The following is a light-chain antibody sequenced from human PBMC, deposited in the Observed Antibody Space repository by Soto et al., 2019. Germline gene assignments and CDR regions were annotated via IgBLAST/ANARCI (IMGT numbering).Light chain of an antibody. CDR2: EVT. Sequence: QSVLTQPPSASGSPGQSVTISCTGTSSDVGGYNYVSWYQQHPGEAPKLMVYEVTKRPSGVPDRFSGSKSGNTASLTVSGLQAEDEADYYCSSYAGSNNLVFGGGTKRTVL. J-gene: IGLJ3*02. CDR3: SSYAGSNNLV. V-gene: IGLV2-8*01. CDR1: SSDVGGYNY.